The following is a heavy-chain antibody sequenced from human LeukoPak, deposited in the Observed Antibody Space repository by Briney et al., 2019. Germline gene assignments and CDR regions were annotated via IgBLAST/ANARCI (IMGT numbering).Heavy chain of an antibody. CDR3: ARERYILTGYPRPDYYYYGMDV. D-gene: IGHD3-9*01. CDR1: GGSFSGYY. V-gene: IGHV4-34*01. CDR2: INHSGST. J-gene: IGHJ6*02. Sequence: KPSETLSLTCAVYGGSFSGYYWSWIRRPPGKGLEWIGEINHSGSTNYNPSLKSRVTISVDTSKNQFSLKLSSVTAADTAVYYCARERYILTGYPRPDYYYYGMDVWGQGTTVTVSS.